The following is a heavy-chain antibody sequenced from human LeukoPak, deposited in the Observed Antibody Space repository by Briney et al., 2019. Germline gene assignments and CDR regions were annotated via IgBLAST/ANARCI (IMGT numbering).Heavy chain of an antibody. D-gene: IGHD2-2*01. CDR3: AKKTYHWFGP. CDR1: GFTFSTFG. J-gene: IGHJ5*02. V-gene: IGHV3-30*02. Sequence: PGGSLRLSCAASGFAASGFTFSTFGMHWVRQAPGKGLEWVAFIRYDGSNKYYADSVKGRFTISRDNSKNTLYLQMNSLTADDTAIYYCAKKTYHWFGPWDQGTLVIVSP. CDR2: IRYDGSNK.